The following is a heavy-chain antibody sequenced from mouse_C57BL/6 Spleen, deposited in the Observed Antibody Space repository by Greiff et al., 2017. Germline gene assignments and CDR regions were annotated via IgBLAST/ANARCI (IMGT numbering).Heavy chain of an antibody. V-gene: IGHV1-82*01. CDR1: GYAFSSSW. CDR3: ARSGYYSNYDFDY. CDR2: IYPGDGDT. Sequence: QVQLKQSGPELVKPGASVKISCKASGYAFSSSWMNWVKQRPGKGLEWIGRIYPGDGDTNYNGKFKGKATLTADKSSSAAYMQLSSLTSEDSAVYFCARSGYYSNYDFDYWGQGTTRTVSS. D-gene: IGHD2-5*01. J-gene: IGHJ2*01.